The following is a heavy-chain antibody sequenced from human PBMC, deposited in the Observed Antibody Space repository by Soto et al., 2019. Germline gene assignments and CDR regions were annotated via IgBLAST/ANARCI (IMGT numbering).Heavy chain of an antibody. CDR1: GYTLTTYG. CDR3: ARKYSSFYWAFDI. D-gene: IGHD6-6*01. CDR2: ISAYNGDT. Sequence: QVQLVQSGAEVKKTGASVMVSCKAYGYTLTTYGISWVRQAPGQGLEWMGWISAYNGDTNYAREIQGRVTMTTDTSKNTAYMELRSLRSDDTAVYYCARKYSSFYWAFDIWGQGTMVTVSS. V-gene: IGHV1-18*01. J-gene: IGHJ3*02.